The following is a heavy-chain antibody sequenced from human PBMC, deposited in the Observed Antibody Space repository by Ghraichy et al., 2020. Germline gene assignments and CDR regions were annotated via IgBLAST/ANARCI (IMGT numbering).Heavy chain of an antibody. V-gene: IGHV1-2*04. CDR2: INPNSGGT. CDR1: GYTFTGYY. J-gene: IGHJ3*02. D-gene: IGHD2-2*01. Sequence: ASVKVSCKASGYTFTGYYMHWVRQAPGQGLEWMGWINPNSGGTNYAQKFQGWVTMTRDTSISTAYMELSRLRSDDTAVYYCARDLYCSSTSCYSGAFDIWGQGTMVTVSS. CDR3: ARDLYCSSTSCYSGAFDI.